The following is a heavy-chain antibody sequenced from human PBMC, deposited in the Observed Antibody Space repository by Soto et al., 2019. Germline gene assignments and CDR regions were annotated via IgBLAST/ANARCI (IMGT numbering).Heavy chain of an antibody. D-gene: IGHD1-26*01. CDR3: SGLRRWVGATSDRAFDI. CDR2: ISGSGGST. V-gene: IGHV3-23*01. CDR1: GFTFSSYA. J-gene: IGHJ3*02. Sequence: EAQLLESGGDLVQPGGSLRLSCAASGFTFSSYAMSWVRQAPGKGLEWVSAISGSGGSTYYADSVKGRFTISRDNSKTTVFLQMNSLRADDTAVYYCSGLRRWVGATSDRAFDIWGQGTMVTVSS.